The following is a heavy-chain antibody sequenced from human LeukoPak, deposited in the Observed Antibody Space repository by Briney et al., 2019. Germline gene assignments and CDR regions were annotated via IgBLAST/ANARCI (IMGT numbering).Heavy chain of an antibody. D-gene: IGHD6-13*01. CDR1: GGSISSYY. CDR3: ASIIAAAGLLFDY. V-gene: IGHV4-59*08. Sequence: SETLSLTCTVSGGSISSYYWSWIQQPPGKGLEWIGYIYYSGSTNYNPSLKSRVTISVDTSKNQFSLKLSSVTAADTAVYYCASIIAAAGLLFDYWGQGTLVTVSS. J-gene: IGHJ4*02. CDR2: IYYSGST.